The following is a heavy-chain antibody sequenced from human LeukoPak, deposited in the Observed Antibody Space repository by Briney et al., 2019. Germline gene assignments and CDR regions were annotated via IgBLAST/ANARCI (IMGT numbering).Heavy chain of an antibody. CDR2: MNPNSGNT. J-gene: IGHJ3*01. CDR3: ARCITMIRGIIHDAFDV. D-gene: IGHD3-10*01. V-gene: IGHV1-8*01. CDR1: GYTFTSYD. Sequence: ASVKVSCKASGYTFTSYDIIWVRRATGQGLEWMGWMNPNSGNTGYAQKFQGRVTMTRNTSISTAYMELSSLRSEDTAMYYCARCITMIRGIIHDAFDVWGQGTMVTVSS.